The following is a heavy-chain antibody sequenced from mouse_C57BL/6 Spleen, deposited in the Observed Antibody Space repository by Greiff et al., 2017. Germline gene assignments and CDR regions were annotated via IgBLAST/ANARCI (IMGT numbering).Heavy chain of an antibody. V-gene: IGHV1-80*01. Sequence: VQLQQSGAELVKPGASVKISCKASGYAFSSYWMNWVKQRPGKGLEGIGQIYPGDGDTNYNGKFKGKATLTADKSSSTAYMQLSSLTSEDSAVYFCARRVTTVVGDYFDYWGQGTTLTVSS. CDR2: IYPGDGDT. CDR1: GYAFSSYW. J-gene: IGHJ2*01. CDR3: ARRVTTVVGDYFDY. D-gene: IGHD1-1*01.